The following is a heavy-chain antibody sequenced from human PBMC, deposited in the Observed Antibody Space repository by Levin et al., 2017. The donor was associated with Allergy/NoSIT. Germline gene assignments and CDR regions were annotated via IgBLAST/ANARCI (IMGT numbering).Heavy chain of an antibody. Sequence: GESLKISCAASGFTFSGYWMHWVRQAPGKGLEWVSRIRSDGTITSYADSVKGRFTISRDNAKNMVYLQMNSLRAEDTAGYYCARSDWFDPWGQGTQVTVSS. CDR3: ARSDWFDP. J-gene: IGHJ5*02. V-gene: IGHV3-74*01. CDR1: GFTFSGYW. CDR2: IRSDGTIT.